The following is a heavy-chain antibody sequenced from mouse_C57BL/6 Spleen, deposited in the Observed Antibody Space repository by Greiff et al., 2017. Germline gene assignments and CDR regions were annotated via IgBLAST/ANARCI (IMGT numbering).Heavy chain of an antibody. CDR1: GYSFTDYH. D-gene: IGHD2-2*01. J-gene: IGHJ3*01. CDR2: INPNYGPH. V-gene: IGHV1-39*01. CDR3: ARSYGYDRWFAY. Sequence: EVQLQQSGPELVKPGASVKISCNASGYSFTDYHMNWVKQRNGKSLEWIGVINPNYGPHSYNQKFKGKATLTVDQSSSTAYMQLNSLTSDDSAVYYGARSYGYDRWFAYWGQGTLVTVSA.